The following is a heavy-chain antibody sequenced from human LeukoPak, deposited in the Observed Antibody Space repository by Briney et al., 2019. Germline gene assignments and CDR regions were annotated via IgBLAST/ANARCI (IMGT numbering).Heavy chain of an antibody. CDR2: ISSGGIT. V-gene: IGHV3-66*01. CDR1: GFTVSSNY. D-gene: IGHD4-17*01. Sequence: GGSLRLSCAASGFTVSSNYMSWVRQAPGKGLEWVSVISSGGITYYADSVKGRFTISRDNAKNSVFLQMNSLRAEDTAVYYCARDTSTVTNREFDYWGQGTLVTVSS. J-gene: IGHJ4*02. CDR3: ARDTSTVTNREFDY.